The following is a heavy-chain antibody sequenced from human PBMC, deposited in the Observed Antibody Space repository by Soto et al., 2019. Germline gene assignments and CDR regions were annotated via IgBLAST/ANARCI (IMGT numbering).Heavy chain of an antibody. V-gene: IGHV3-30*18. J-gene: IGHJ5*02. CDR2: ISYDGSNK. Sequence: QVQLVESGGGVVQPGRSLRLSCAASGFTFSSYGMHWVRQAPGKGLEWVAVISYDGSNKYYADSVKGRFTISRDNSKNTLYLQMNSLRAEDTAVYYCAKDLEAVAASLNWFDPWGQGTLVTVFS. CDR1: GFTFSSYG. D-gene: IGHD6-19*01. CDR3: AKDLEAVAASLNWFDP.